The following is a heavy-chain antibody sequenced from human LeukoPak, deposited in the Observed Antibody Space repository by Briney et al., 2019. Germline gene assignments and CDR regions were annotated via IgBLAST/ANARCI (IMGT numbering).Heavy chain of an antibody. CDR1: GFTFSTSW. V-gene: IGHV3-74*01. J-gene: IGHJ6*03. Sequence: GGSLRLSCAASGFTFSTSWMHWVRQVSGKGLVWVARSNSDGSSTSYADSVKGRFTIPRDNAQNTLYLQMSSLRAEDTAVYYCARAASYYYYYTDVWGKGTTVTVSS. CDR2: SNSDGSST. CDR3: ARAASYYYYYTDV.